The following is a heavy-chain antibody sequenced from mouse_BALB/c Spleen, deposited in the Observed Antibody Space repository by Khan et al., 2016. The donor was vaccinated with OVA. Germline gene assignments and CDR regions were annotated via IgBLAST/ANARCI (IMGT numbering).Heavy chain of an antibody. CDR2: INTYTGEP. Sequence: QIQLVQSGPELKKPGETVKISCKASGYSFRNFGMNWVKEAPGKGLEWMGWINTYTGEPSYADDFKGRFAFSLETSASTAYLQISNLTNEDTATYFCARPPYSSYTLAYWGQGTSVTVSS. D-gene: IGHD2-10*01. CDR3: ARPPYSSYTLAY. V-gene: IGHV9-3-1*01. CDR1: GYSFRNFG. J-gene: IGHJ4*01.